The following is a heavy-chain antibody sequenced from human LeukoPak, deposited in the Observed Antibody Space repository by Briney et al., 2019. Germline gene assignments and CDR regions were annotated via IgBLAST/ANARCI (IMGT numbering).Heavy chain of an antibody. Sequence: GGSLRLSCAASGFTFSSYGMSWVRQAPGKGLEWVSVIYSGGSTYYADSVKGRFTISRDNSKNTLYLQMNSLRAEDTAVYYCAKKNGDYVLSYWGQGTLVTVSS. CDR2: IYSGGST. V-gene: IGHV3-23*03. CDR3: AKKNGDYVLSY. CDR1: GFTFSSYG. D-gene: IGHD4-17*01. J-gene: IGHJ4*02.